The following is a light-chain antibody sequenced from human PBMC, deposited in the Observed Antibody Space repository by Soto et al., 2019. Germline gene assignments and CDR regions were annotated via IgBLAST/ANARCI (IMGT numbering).Light chain of an antibody. V-gene: IGKV3-11*01. Sequence: EIVLTQSPATLSLSPGERATLSCRASQSVSSYLAWFQQKPGQAPRLLIYDASNRATGVPVRFSGSGSGTDFTLTISSLAPEDFAVYYCQQRGSWPLTFGGGTKVESK. J-gene: IGKJ4*01. CDR3: QQRGSWPLT. CDR1: QSVSSY. CDR2: DAS.